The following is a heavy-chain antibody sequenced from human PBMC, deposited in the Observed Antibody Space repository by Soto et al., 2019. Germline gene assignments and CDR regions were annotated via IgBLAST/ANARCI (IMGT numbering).Heavy chain of an antibody. D-gene: IGHD2-2*01. CDR3: ARRAYCSSTSCYWFDP. CDR1: GYSFTNYW. V-gene: IGHV5-51*01. CDR2: IYPGDSDT. Sequence: GESLKISCKGSGYSFTNYWIAWVRQMPGKGLEWMGIIYPGDSDTRYSPSFQGQVTISADKSISTAYLQWSSLKASDTAMYYCARRAYCSSTSCYWFDPWGQGTLVTVSS. J-gene: IGHJ5*02.